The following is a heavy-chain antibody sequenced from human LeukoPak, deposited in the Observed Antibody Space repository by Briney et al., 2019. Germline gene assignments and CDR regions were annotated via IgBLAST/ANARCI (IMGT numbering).Heavy chain of an antibody. J-gene: IGHJ4*02. V-gene: IGHV4-4*07. CDR2: IYTSGST. D-gene: IGHD2-2*01. CDR1: GASISGYY. Sequence: SETLSLTCTVSGASISGYYWSWIRQPAGKGLEWIGHIYTSGSTNYNPSLWGRVTLSVDTSKNQFSLKLSSVTAADTAVYYCARGYCSSTSCLYFDYWGQGTPVTVSS. CDR3: ARGYCSSTSCLYFDY.